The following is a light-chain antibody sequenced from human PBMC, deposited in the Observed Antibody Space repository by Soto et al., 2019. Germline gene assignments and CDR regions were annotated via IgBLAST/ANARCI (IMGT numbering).Light chain of an antibody. Sequence: QSVLTQPASVSGSPGQSITISCTGTSRDVGGYNYVSWYQQHPGKAPKLMIYEVSNRPSGVSNRFSGSKSDNTASLTISGLQAEDEADYYCSSYTSSSTRVFGTGTKVTVL. CDR3: SSYTSSSTRV. V-gene: IGLV2-14*01. J-gene: IGLJ1*01. CDR1: SRDVGGYNY. CDR2: EVS.